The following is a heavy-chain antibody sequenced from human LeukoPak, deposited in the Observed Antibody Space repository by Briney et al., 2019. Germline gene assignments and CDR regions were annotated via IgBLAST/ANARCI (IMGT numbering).Heavy chain of an antibody. Sequence: GPSVKVSCKASGYTFTSYAMNWVRQAPGQGLEWMGWINTNTGNPTYAQGFTGRFVFSLDTSVSTAYLQISSLKAEDTAVYYCARDRAIAVAVPNWFDPWGQGTLVTVSS. CDR1: GYTFTSYA. V-gene: IGHV7-4-1*02. CDR3: ARDRAIAVAVPNWFDP. CDR2: INTNTGNP. J-gene: IGHJ5*02. D-gene: IGHD6-19*01.